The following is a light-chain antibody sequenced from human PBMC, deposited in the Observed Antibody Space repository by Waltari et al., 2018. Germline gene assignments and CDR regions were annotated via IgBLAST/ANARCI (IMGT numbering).Light chain of an antibody. CDR1: QRIDNY. Sequence: DIQMTQSPSSLSASVGDRVIISCRASQRIDNYLNWYQQKPGKAPQVLIFATSTLQRGVPSRFSGSGSGTDFTLTISSLQPEDFATYYCQQSYNTLALTFGGGTKVESK. CDR3: QQSYNTLALT. J-gene: IGKJ4*01. CDR2: ATS. V-gene: IGKV1-39*01.